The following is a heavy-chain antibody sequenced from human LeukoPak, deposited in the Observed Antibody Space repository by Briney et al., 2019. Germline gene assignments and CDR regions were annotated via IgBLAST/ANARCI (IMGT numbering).Heavy chain of an antibody. CDR2: IYHSGST. Sequence: PSETLSLTCAVSGGSISSGGYSWSWIRQPPGKGLEWIGYIYHSGSTYYNPSLKSRVTISVDRSKNQFSLKLSSVTAADTAVYYCARAPTVVVVATYLGGGYFDYWGQGTLVTVSS. V-gene: IGHV4-30-2*01. D-gene: IGHD2-15*01. J-gene: IGHJ4*02. CDR3: ARAPTVVVVATYLGGGYFDY. CDR1: GGSISSGGYS.